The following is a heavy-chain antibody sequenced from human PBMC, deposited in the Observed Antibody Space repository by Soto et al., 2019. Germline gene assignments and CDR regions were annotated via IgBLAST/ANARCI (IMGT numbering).Heavy chain of an antibody. D-gene: IGHD3-16*01. J-gene: IGHJ4*02. Sequence: GGSRRLSCAASGFTVSTKYMIWVRQAPGKGLEWVSVIYSGGSTFYADSVRGRFTISRDNSKNTVNLQMNSLRAEDTAVYYCARDPWAADYWGQGTLVTSPQ. CDR1: GFTVSTKY. CDR3: ARDPWAADY. CDR2: IYSGGST. V-gene: IGHV3-66*01.